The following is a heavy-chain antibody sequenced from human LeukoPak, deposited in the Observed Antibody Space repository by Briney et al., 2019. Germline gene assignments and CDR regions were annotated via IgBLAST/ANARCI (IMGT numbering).Heavy chain of an antibody. V-gene: IGHV1-18*01. J-gene: IGHJ6*03. CDR1: GGTFSSYA. CDR2: ISAYNGNT. Sequence: ASVKVSCKASGGTFSSYAISWVRQAPGQGLEWMGGISAYNGNTNYAQKLQGRVTMTTDTSTSTAYMELRSLRSDDTAVYYCARFGTYYDILTGYYRYYYYYYMDVWGKGTTVTVSS. CDR3: ARFGTYYDILTGYYRYYYYYYMDV. D-gene: IGHD3-9*01.